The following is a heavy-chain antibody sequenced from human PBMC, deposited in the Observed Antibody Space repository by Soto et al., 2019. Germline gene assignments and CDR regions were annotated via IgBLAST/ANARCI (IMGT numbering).Heavy chain of an antibody. CDR1: GYTFTNYH. CDR2: ISVYHGNT. Sequence: QVQVVQSGAEVKKPGASVKVSCKTSGYTFTNYHVHWVRQAPGQGLEWVGWISVYHGNTVHAQKFRGRVNMTTDTSTSTAYMELGSLKSDDTAIYYCAKDCSGASCGFDIWGQGTLVTVSS. J-gene: IGHJ4*02. D-gene: IGHD2-15*01. V-gene: IGHV1-18*01. CDR3: AKDCSGASCGFDI.